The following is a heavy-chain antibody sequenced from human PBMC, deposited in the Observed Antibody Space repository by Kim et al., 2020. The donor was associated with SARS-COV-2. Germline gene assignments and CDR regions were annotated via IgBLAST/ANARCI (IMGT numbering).Heavy chain of an antibody. CDR3: TRGGGLGY. Sequence: DGSSTSSADSVKGRFTISRDNAKNMIYLQMNSLRAEDTAVYYCTRGGGLGYWGQGTLVTVSS. V-gene: IGHV3-74*01. J-gene: IGHJ4*02. D-gene: IGHD3-10*01. CDR2: DGSST.